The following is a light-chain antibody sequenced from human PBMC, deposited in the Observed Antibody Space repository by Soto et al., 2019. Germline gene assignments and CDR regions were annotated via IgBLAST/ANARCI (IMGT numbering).Light chain of an antibody. Sequence: FAQSPTPLSGSFGGKSPNPCPASHDISTYLAWYQQKPGKAPKLMIYEASTLQSGVPSRFSGSGSGTEFTLTISGLLPEDFATYHCQQLNTLPFTFGQGTRLEIK. V-gene: IGKV1-9*01. CDR2: EAS. CDR1: HDISTY. CDR3: QQLNTLPFT. J-gene: IGKJ5*01.